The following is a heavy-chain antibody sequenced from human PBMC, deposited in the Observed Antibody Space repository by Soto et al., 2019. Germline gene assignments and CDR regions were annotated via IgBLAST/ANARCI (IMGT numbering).Heavy chain of an antibody. J-gene: IGHJ6*02. CDR3: ARVQETGGYGDYYYYYGMDV. CDR2: ISSSSSYI. Sequence: GGSLRLSCAASGFTFSSYSMNWVRQAPGKGLEWVSSISSSSSYIYYADSVKGRFTISRDNAKNSLYLQMNSLRAEDTAVYYCARVQETGGYGDYYYYYGMDVWGQGTTVTVSS. CDR1: GFTFSSYS. V-gene: IGHV3-21*01. D-gene: IGHD4-17*01.